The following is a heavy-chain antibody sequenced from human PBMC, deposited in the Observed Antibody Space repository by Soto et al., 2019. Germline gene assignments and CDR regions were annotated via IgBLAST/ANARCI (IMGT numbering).Heavy chain of an antibody. CDR3: ESTDIVVVPAAPGYYYYGMDV. Sequence: ASVKVSCKASGGTFSSYAISWVRQAPGQGLKWMGGIIPIFGTANYAQKFQGRVTITADESTSTAYMELSSLRSEDTAVYYCESTDIVVVPAAPGYYYYGMDVWGQGTTVTVSS. CDR1: GGTFSSYA. CDR2: IIPIFGTA. J-gene: IGHJ6*02. V-gene: IGHV1-69*13. D-gene: IGHD2-2*01.